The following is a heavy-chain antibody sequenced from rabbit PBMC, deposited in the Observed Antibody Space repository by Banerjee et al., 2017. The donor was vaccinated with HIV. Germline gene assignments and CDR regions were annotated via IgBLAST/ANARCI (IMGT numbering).Heavy chain of an antibody. CDR2: IYTGSTGST. V-gene: IGHV1S45*01. D-gene: IGHD4-1*01. J-gene: IGHJ4*01. CDR3: ARDLAGVIGWNFGL. CDR1: GFSLSSYW. Sequence: QEQLEESGGGLVQPGESLTLTCKASGFSLSSYWMSWVRQAPGKGLEWIGIIYTGSTGSTYYASWAKGRFTISKTSSTTVTLQMTSLTAADTASYFCARDLAGVIGWNFGLWGPGTLVTVS.